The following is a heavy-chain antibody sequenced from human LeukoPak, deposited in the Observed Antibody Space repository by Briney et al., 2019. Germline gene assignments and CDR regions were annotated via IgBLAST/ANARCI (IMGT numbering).Heavy chain of an antibody. D-gene: IGHD6-13*01. J-gene: IGHJ6*03. Sequence: SETLSLTCAVYGGSFSGYYWSWIRQPPGKGLEWIGEINHSGSTNYNPSLKSRVTISVDTSKNQFSLKLSSVTAADTAVYYCARVSSSWYSYRNYYYYLDVWGKGTTVTVSS. CDR1: GGSFSGYY. CDR2: INHSGST. V-gene: IGHV4-34*01. CDR3: ARVSSSWYSYRNYYYYLDV.